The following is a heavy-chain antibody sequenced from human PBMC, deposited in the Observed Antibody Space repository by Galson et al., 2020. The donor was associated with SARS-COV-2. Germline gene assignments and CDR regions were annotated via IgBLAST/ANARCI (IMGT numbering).Heavy chain of an antibody. J-gene: IGHJ4*02. CDR3: AREWTASGYPDF. Sequence: GGSLRLSCAASGFKFDHYTMHWVRQPPGKGLEWLSDIPWNSDNIDYADSVKGRFTIYRDNAKSSRYLQMNSLRVDDTAFYFCAREWTASGYPDFWGQGTLVTVSS. CDR1: GFKFDHYT. D-gene: IGHD3-22*01. CDR2: IPWNSDNI. V-gene: IGHV3-9*01.